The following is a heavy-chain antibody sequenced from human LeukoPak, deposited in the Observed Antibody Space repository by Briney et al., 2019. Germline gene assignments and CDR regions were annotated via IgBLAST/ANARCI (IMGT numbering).Heavy chain of an antibody. CDR3: ARGLLGHCSSTSCYPGAFDI. CDR1: GISVRTNY. J-gene: IGHJ3*02. D-gene: IGHD2-2*01. CDR2: IYSAGNT. V-gene: IGHV3-66*02. Sequence: GGSLRLSCAASGISVRTNYMSWVRQAPGKGLEWVSVIYSAGNTYYADSVKGRFTISRDNSKNTLYLHMNSLRSEDTAVYYCARGLLGHCSSTSCYPGAFDIWGQGTMVTVSS.